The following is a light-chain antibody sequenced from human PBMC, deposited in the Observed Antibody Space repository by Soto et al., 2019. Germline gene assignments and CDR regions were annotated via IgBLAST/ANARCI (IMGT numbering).Light chain of an antibody. J-gene: IGKJ1*01. CDR1: QSISSW. Sequence: DIQMTQSPSTLSASVGDRVTITFRASQSISSWLAWYQQKPGKAPKLLIYDASNLESGVPSRFSGGGSGTEFSLTISSLQPDDFATYYCQQYNYFWAFGQGTKVHIK. CDR3: QQYNYFWA. CDR2: DAS. V-gene: IGKV1-5*01.